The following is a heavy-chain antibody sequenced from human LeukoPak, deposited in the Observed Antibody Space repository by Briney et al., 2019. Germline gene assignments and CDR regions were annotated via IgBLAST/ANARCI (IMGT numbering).Heavy chain of an antibody. J-gene: IGHJ3*02. Sequence: ASVKVSCKASGYTFTDYYMHWVRQAPGQGLEWIGWLNTNTGNPTYAQGFTGRFVFSLDTSVSTAYLRISSLKAEDTAVYYCARSRSSWPHDAFDIWGQGTMVTVSS. CDR1: GYTFTDYY. CDR3: ARSRSSWPHDAFDI. D-gene: IGHD6-13*01. V-gene: IGHV7-4-1*02. CDR2: LNTNTGNP.